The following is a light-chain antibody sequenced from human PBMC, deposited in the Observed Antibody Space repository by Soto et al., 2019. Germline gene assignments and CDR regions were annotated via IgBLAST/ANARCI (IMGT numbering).Light chain of an antibody. CDR2: GAS. CDR1: QSVSSSF. V-gene: IGKV3-20*01. J-gene: IGKJ1*01. CDR3: QQYGSSPWT. Sequence: EIVLTQSPGTLSLSPGERATLSCRASQSVSSSFLAWYQQKPGQAPRLLIYGASSRATGIPDRFSGSGSVTAFTLTINRLEPDDFAVYYCQQYGSSPWTFGQGTKVEIK.